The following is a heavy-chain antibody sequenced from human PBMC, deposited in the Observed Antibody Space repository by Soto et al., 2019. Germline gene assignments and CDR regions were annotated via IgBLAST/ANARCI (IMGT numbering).Heavy chain of an antibody. CDR2: IHHSGNT. J-gene: IGHJ5*02. CDR3: ARARQYCSSTSCYLDT. V-gene: IGHV4-4*02. Sequence: SETLSLTCGVSGDSISSSNWWNWVRQPPGKGLEWIGEIHHSGNTNYNPSLKSRVTISVDKSKNQFSLNLNSVIAADTAVYYCARARQYCSSTSCYLDTWGQGTLVTVSS. D-gene: IGHD2-2*01. CDR1: GDSISSSNW.